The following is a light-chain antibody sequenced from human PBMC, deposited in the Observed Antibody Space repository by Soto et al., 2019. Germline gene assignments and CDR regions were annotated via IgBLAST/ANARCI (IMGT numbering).Light chain of an antibody. CDR3: AAWDDSLNGVV. Sequence: QSVLTQPPSASGTPGQRVTISCSGSSSNIGSNTVNWYQQLPGTAPKLLIYSNNQRPSGVPDRFSGSKSGTSASLAIGGLQSEDETAYYCAAWDDSLNGVVFGGGTKLTVL. V-gene: IGLV1-44*01. J-gene: IGLJ2*01. CDR1: SSNIGSNT. CDR2: SNN.